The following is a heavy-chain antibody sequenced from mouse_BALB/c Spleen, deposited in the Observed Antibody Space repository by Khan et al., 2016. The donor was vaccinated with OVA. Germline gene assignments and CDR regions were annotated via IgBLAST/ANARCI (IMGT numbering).Heavy chain of an antibody. CDR2: INPSTGYT. V-gene: IGHV1-7*01. Sequence: QVQLKQSGAELAKPGASVKMSCKASGYTFTSYWMHWVKQRPGQGLEWIGYINPSTGYTEYNQKFKDKATLTADKSSSTAYMQLSSLTSEDSAVYYCERKVRGAWFAYWGQGTLVTVSA. J-gene: IGHJ3*01. D-gene: IGHD2-14*01. CDR1: GYTFTSYW. CDR3: ERKVRGAWFAY.